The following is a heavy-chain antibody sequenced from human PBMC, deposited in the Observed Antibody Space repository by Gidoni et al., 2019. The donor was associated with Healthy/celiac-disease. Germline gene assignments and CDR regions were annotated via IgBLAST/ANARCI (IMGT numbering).Heavy chain of an antibody. Sequence: EVQLVESGGGLVKSGGSLRLSCALSGFTFSSYSMNWVRQAQGKGVVWVSSISSSSSYIYYADSVKGRFTISRDNAKNSLYLQMNSLRAEDTAVYYCAREGREGFLEWLYDYWGQGTLVTVSS. CDR2: ISSSSSYI. V-gene: IGHV3-21*01. D-gene: IGHD3-3*01. CDR3: AREGREGFLEWLYDY. J-gene: IGHJ4*02. CDR1: GFTFSSYS.